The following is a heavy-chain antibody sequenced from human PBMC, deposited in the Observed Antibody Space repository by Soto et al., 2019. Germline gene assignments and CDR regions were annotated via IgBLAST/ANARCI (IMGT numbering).Heavy chain of an antibody. CDR1: GYTFTSYG. CDR3: ARDGFLSAVASVNYYYHYGMDV. CDR2: ISAYNGNT. D-gene: IGHD6-19*01. Sequence: VSVKVSCKASGYTFTSYGISWVRQAHGKGLEWMGWISAYNGNTNYAQKLQGRVTMTTDTSTSTAYMELRSLRSDDTAVYYCARDGFLSAVASVNYYYHYGMDVRGEATTVTGS. J-gene: IGHJ6*02. V-gene: IGHV1-18*01.